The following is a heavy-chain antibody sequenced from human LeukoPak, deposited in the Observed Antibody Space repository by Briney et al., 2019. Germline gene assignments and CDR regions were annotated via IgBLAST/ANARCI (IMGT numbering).Heavy chain of an antibody. D-gene: IGHD3-10*01. J-gene: IGHJ2*01. CDR2: ISAYDDNT. V-gene: IGHV1-18*01. Sequence: ASVKVSCKASGYTFTSYGISWVRQAPGQGLEWMGWISAYDDNTNYAQKLQGRVTMTTDTSTSTAYMELRSLRSDDTAVYYCARDQELYYGSGSRILDLWGRGTLITVSS. CDR1: GYTFTSYG. CDR3: ARDQELYYGSGSRILDL.